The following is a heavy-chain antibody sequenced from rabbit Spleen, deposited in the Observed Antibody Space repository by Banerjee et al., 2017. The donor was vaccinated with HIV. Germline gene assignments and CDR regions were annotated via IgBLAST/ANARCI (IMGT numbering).Heavy chain of an antibody. CDR3: ARDLPSVIGWNLNL. J-gene: IGHJ4*01. D-gene: IGHD2-1*01. V-gene: IGHV1S45*01. CDR2: IDTGSSGGT. CDR1: GFSFSNKAV. Sequence: QEQLMESGGGLVKPEGSLKLSCTASGFSFSNKAVMCWVRQAPGKGLEWIVCIDTGSSGGTYYANWAKGRFTISKPSSTTVTLQMTSLTAADTATYFCARDLPSVIGWNLNLWGPGTLVTVS.